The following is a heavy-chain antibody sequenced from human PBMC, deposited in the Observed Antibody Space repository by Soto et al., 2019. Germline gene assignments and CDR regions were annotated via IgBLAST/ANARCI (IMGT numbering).Heavy chain of an antibody. CDR3: ASPPTETTTGDY. Sequence: PGGSQRQSCVVAGGRFSSRYIDWVRQAPGKGLEWVGRTRNKARGYSTYYAASVRGRFTISRDESKNSVSLQMNNLKTEDTAVYYCASPPTETTTGDYWGQGSLVTVSS. D-gene: IGHD1-1*01. J-gene: IGHJ4*02. V-gene: IGHV3-72*01. CDR1: GGRFSSRY. CDR2: TRNKARGYST.